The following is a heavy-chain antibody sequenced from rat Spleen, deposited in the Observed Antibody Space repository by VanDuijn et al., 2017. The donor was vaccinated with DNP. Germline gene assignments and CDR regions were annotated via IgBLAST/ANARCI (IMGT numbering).Heavy chain of an antibody. Sequence: EVQLVESGGGLVQPGRSLKLSCAASGFTFSDYGMAWVRQAPRKGLEWVATIGISGGSTYYRDSVKGRFTVSRDNAKSTLYLQMDSLRSEDTATYYCAREEQLSLYYAMDAWGQGTSVTVSS. CDR2: IGISGGST. D-gene: IGHD1-2*01. V-gene: IGHV5S13*01. CDR1: GFTFSDYG. J-gene: IGHJ4*01. CDR3: AREEQLSLYYAMDA.